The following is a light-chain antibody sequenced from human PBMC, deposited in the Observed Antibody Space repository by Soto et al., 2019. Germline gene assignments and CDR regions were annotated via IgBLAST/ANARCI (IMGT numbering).Light chain of an antibody. CDR2: EVR. V-gene: IGLV2-14*03. CDR1: SSDVGNYNY. CDR3: SSYTISSTWV. Sequence: QSALTQPASVSGSPGQSVTISCTGSSSDVGNYNYVSWYQQYPAKAPKLMIYEVRNRPSGVSNRFSGSKSGNTASLTISGLQADDEATYYCSSYTISSTWVFGGGTKLTV. J-gene: IGLJ3*02.